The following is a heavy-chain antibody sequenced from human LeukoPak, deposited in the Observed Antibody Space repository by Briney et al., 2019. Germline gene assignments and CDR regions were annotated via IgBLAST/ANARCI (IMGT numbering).Heavy chain of an antibody. CDR3: ARGLAIFGVVADDAFDI. CDR1: GGSISSHY. D-gene: IGHD3-3*01. V-gene: IGHV4-59*11. J-gene: IGHJ3*02. CDR2: IYYSGST. Sequence: SETLSLTCTVSGGSISSHYRSWIRQPPGKGLEWIGYIYYSGSTNYNPSLKSRVTISVDTSKNQFSLKLSSVTAADTAVYYCARGLAIFGVVADDAFDIWGQGTMVTVSS.